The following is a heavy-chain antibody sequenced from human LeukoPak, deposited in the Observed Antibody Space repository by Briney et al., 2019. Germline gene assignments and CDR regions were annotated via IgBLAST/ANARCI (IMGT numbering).Heavy chain of an antibody. CDR3: ARKKYYYDSSGYYYVSGWFDP. V-gene: IGHV1-69*05. Sequence: AASVKVSCKASGGTFSSYAISWVRQAPGQGLEWMGGIIPIFGTANYAQKFQGRVAITTDESTSTAYMELSSLRSEDTAVYYCARKKYYYDSSGYYYVSGWFDPWGQGTLVTVSS. CDR2: IIPIFGTA. J-gene: IGHJ5*02. D-gene: IGHD3-22*01. CDR1: GGTFSSYA.